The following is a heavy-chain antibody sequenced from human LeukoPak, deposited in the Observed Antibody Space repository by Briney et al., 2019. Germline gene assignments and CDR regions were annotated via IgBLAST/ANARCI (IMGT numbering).Heavy chain of an antibody. CDR2: ISYDGSNK. CDR3: AKDRVVFNWNYAYYFDS. Sequence: GGSLRLSCAASGFTFSSYAMPWVRQAPGKGLEWVAVISYDGSNKKYAASVKGRFTISRDNSKNTLYLQVNSLRAGDTALYYCAKDRVVFNWNYAYYFDSWGQGTLVTVSS. D-gene: IGHD1-7*01. J-gene: IGHJ4*02. CDR1: GFTFSSYA. V-gene: IGHV3-30*04.